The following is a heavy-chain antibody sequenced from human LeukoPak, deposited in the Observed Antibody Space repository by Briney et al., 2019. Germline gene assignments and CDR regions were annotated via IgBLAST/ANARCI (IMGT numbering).Heavy chain of an antibody. D-gene: IGHD2-21*02. CDR1: GFTLSSYA. V-gene: IGHV3-23*01. Sequence: GGSLRLSCAASGFTLSSYAMSWVRQAPGKGLEWGSAISGSGGSTYYADSVKGRFTISRDNSKNTLYLQMNSLRAEDTAVYYCAKDLAYCGGDCYPYYFDYWGQGTLVTVSS. CDR2: ISGSGGST. J-gene: IGHJ4*02. CDR3: AKDLAYCGGDCYPYYFDY.